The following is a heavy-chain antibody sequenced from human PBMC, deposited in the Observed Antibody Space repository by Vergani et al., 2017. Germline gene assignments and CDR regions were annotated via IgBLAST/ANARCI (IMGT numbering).Heavy chain of an antibody. CDR1: GVTFSSYW. J-gene: IGHJ4*02. Sequence: EVQLVESGGGLVQPGGSLRLSCAASGVTFSSYWMSWVRQAPGKGLEWVANIKQDESEKYYVDSVKGRFTISRDNAKHSLYLQMNSLRAEDTAVYYCARHGGSGWSLDYWGQGTLVTVSS. CDR2: IKQDESEK. V-gene: IGHV3-7*01. D-gene: IGHD6-19*01. CDR3: ARHGGSGWSLDY.